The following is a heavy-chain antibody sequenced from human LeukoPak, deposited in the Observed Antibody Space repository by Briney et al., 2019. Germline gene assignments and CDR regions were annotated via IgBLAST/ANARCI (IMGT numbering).Heavy chain of an antibody. D-gene: IGHD6-13*01. J-gene: IGHJ4*02. CDR3: VRDDSSHFDY. V-gene: IGHV3-30-3*01. Sequence: PGRSLRLSCAASGFTFSSYALHWVRQAPGKGLEWVAIISYDGSNKYYADSVKGRFTISRDNSKNTLYLQMNSLRAEDTAVYYCVRDDSSHFDYWGQGALVTVSS. CDR1: GFTFSSYA. CDR2: ISYDGSNK.